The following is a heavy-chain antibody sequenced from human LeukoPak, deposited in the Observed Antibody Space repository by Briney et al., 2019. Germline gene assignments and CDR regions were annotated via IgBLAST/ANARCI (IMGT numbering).Heavy chain of an antibody. Sequence: GASVKVFCKASGYTFTSYDINWVRQATGKGLEWMGWMNPNSGNTGYAQKFQGRVTMTRNTSTSTAYMELSSLRSEDTAVYYCGRGRVRVTDYWGQGTLVTVSS. CDR1: GYTFTSYD. D-gene: IGHD3-10*01. J-gene: IGHJ4*02. CDR2: MNPNSGNT. CDR3: GRGRVRVTDY. V-gene: IGHV1-8*01.